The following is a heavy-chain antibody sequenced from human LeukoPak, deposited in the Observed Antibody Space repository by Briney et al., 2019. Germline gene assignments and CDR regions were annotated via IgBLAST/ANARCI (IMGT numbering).Heavy chain of an antibody. Sequence: VASVKVSCKASGYXFTGYYMHWVRQAPGQGLEWMGWINPNSGGTNYAQKFQGRVTMTRDTSISTAYMELSRLRSDDTAVYYCASLPQSIAARPYFDYWGQRTLVTVSS. D-gene: IGHD6-6*01. J-gene: IGHJ4*02. CDR1: GYXFTGYY. CDR3: ASLPQSIAARPYFDY. V-gene: IGHV1-2*02. CDR2: INPNSGGT.